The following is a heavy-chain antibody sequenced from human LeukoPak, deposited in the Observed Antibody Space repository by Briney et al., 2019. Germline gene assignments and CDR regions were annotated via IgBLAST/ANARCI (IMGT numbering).Heavy chain of an antibody. D-gene: IGHD3-9*01. CDR1: GGTFSSYA. J-gene: IGHJ5*02. Sequence: SVKVSCKSSGGTFSSYAISWVRQAPGQGLEWMGGIIPIFGTANYAQKFQGRVTITTDESTSTAYMELSSPRSEDTAVYYCAREGYDILTGYYRYNWFDPWGQGTLVTVSS. V-gene: IGHV1-69*05. CDR2: IIPIFGTA. CDR3: AREGYDILTGYYRYNWFDP.